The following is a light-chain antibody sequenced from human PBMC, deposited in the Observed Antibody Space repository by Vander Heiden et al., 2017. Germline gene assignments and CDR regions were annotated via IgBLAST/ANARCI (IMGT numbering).Light chain of an antibody. J-gene: IGLJ2*01. CDR3: CSSAGSYTFV. V-gene: IGLV2-11*01. Sequence: QSALTQPRSVSGSPGQSVTISCTGTSSDVGGYNYVSWYRQHPGKAPKLMIYDVSKRPSGVPDRFSGSKSGNTASLTISGLQAEDEADYYCCSSAGSYTFVFGGGTKLTVL. CDR2: DVS. CDR1: SSDVGGYNY.